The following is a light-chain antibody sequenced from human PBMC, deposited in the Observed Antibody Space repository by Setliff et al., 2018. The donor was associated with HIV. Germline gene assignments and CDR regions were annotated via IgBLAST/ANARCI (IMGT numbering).Light chain of an antibody. CDR2: WAS. J-gene: IGKJ3*01. Sequence: DIVMTQSPSSLAVSLGERATVNCKSSQSVLYNSNNKNHLAWYQQKPGQPPKLLIYWASARESWVPDRLNGSGSRTDFTLTISSLQAEDVAVYYCQQYYSIPFTFGPGTKVDIK. CDR3: QQYYSIPFT. CDR1: QSVLYNSNNKNH. V-gene: IGKV4-1*01.